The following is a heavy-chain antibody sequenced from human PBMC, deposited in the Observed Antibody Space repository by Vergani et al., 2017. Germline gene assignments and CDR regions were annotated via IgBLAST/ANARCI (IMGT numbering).Heavy chain of an antibody. V-gene: IGHV5-51*01. CDR1: GYSFTSYW. CDR3: ARNTGYCSSTSCLYYFDY. D-gene: IGHD2-2*01. Sequence: EVQLVQSGAEVKKPGESLKISCKGSGYSFTSYWIGWVRQMPGKGLEWMGIIYPGDSDTRYSPSFQGQVTISADKSISTAYLQWSSLKASDTAMYYCARNTGYCSSTSCLYYFDYWGQGTLVTVSS. J-gene: IGHJ4*02. CDR2: IYPGDSDT.